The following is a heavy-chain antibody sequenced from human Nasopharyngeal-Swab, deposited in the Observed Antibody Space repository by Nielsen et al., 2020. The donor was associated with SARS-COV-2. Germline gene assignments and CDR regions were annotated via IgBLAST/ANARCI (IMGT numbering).Heavy chain of an antibody. CDR2: IHAANSDT. D-gene: IGHD5-18*01. CDR3: ARRPAFRYGHFDY. CDR1: GYIFKNYW. Sequence: GESLKISCQGSGYIFKNYWIGWVRQMPGKGMEWMGIIHAANSDTKYSTSFQGQVTILADRSINNAYLQWSSLKASDTAMYYCARRPAFRYGHFDYWGQGTLVTVSS. J-gene: IGHJ4*02. V-gene: IGHV5-51*01.